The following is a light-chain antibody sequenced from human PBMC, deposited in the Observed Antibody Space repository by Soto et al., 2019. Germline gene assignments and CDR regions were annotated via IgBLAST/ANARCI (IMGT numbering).Light chain of an antibody. CDR1: SSDVGGYNY. Sequence: QSALTQPASVSGSPGQSITISCTGTSSDVGGYNYVSWYQQRPGKAPKLMIYEVSDRPSGVSDRFSGSKSGNTASLTISGLQAEDEADYYCSSYADSSTPALFGGGTKLTVL. CDR2: EVS. CDR3: SSYADSSTPAL. J-gene: IGLJ2*01. V-gene: IGLV2-14*01.